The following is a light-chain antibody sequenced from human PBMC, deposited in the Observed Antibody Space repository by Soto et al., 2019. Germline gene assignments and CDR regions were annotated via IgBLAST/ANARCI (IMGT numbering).Light chain of an antibody. J-gene: IGKJ4*01. CDR3: QQFSSYPLT. Sequence: DIQMTQSPSSLSASVGDRVTITCRASQGISNYLAWYQQKPGQAPRLLIYDASSRATGIPDRFSGGGSGTDFTLTISRLEPEDFAVYYCQQFSSYPLTFGGGTKVDIK. CDR1: QGISNY. V-gene: IGKV1-16*01. CDR2: DAS.